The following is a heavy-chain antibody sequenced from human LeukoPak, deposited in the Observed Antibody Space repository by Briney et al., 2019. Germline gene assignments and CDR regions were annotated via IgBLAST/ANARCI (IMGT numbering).Heavy chain of an antibody. CDR1: GFTVSSNY. J-gene: IGHJ1*01. V-gene: IGHV3-66*01. CDR3: ARDRHPLKYFQH. CDR2: IYSGGST. Sequence: PGGSLRLSCAASGFTVSSNYMSWVRQAPGKGLGWVSVIYSGGSTYYADSVKGRFTISRDNSKNTLYLQMNSLRAEDTAVYYCARDRHPLKYFQHWGQGTLVTVSS.